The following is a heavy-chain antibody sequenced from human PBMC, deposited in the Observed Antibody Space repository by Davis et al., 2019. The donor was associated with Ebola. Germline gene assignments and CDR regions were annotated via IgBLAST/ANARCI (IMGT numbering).Heavy chain of an antibody. CDR1: GFTTNNNA. Sequence: GESLKISCAASGFTTNNNAMSWVRQAPGKGLEWVSGIIDSGDNTFYSDSVRGRFTISRDNSKNTLYLQMNSLRAEDTAIYYCAKHQLYCSTTSCYLWGQGTMVTVSS. CDR2: IIDSGDNT. V-gene: IGHV3-23*01. D-gene: IGHD2-2*01. J-gene: IGHJ3*01. CDR3: AKHQLYCSTTSCYL.